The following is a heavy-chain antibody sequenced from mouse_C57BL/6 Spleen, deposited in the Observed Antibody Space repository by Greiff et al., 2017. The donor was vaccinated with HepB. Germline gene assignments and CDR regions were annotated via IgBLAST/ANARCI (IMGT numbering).Heavy chain of an antibody. CDR2: ISSGGSYT. J-gene: IGHJ1*03. Sequence: EVMLVESGGDLVKPGGSLKLSCAASGFTFSSFGMSWVRQTPDKRLEWVATISSGGSYTYYPDSVKGRFTISRDNAKNTLYLQMSSLKSEDTAMYYCARSPVVATNWYFDVWGTGTTVTVSS. CDR3: ARSPVVATNWYFDV. D-gene: IGHD1-1*01. CDR1: GFTFSSFG. V-gene: IGHV5-6*01.